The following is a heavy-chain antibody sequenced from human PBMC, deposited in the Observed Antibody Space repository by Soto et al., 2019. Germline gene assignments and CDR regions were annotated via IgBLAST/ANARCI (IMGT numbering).Heavy chain of an antibody. Sequence: EVQLVESGGGLVKPGGSLRRSCAASGFTFSSYSMNWVRQAPGKGLEWVSSISSSSSYIYYADSVKGRFTISRDNAKNSLYLQMNSLRAEDTAVYYCARDSSGANYYYYGMDVWGQGTTVTVSS. J-gene: IGHJ6*02. V-gene: IGHV3-21*01. CDR3: ARDSSGANYYYYGMDV. CDR2: ISSSSSYI. D-gene: IGHD6-19*01. CDR1: GFTFSSYS.